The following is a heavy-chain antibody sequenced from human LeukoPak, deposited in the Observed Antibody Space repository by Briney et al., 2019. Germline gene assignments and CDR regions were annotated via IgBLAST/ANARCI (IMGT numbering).Heavy chain of an antibody. CDR2: IWYDGSNK. CDR3: AKDHRWLVDY. J-gene: IGHJ4*02. V-gene: IGHV3-33*06. CDR1: GFTFSSYG. Sequence: GRSLRLSCAASGFTFSSYGMHWVRQAPGKGLEWVAVIWYDGSNKYYADSVKGRFTISRDNSKNTLYLQMNSLRAEDTAVYYCAKDHRWLVDYWGQGTLVTVSS. D-gene: IGHD6-19*01.